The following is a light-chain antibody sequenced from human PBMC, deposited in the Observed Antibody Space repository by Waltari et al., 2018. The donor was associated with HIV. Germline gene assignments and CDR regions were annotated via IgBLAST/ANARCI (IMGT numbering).Light chain of an antibody. CDR3: QQRSNWLFT. Sequence: EIVLSQSPPTLSLSPGESATLYCRASQSVSSYLAWYQQKPGQAPRLLIYDASNRATGIPARFSGSGSGTDFTLTISSLEPEDFAVYYCQQRSNWLFTFGPGTKVDIK. CDR1: QSVSSY. J-gene: IGKJ3*01. V-gene: IGKV3-11*01. CDR2: DAS.